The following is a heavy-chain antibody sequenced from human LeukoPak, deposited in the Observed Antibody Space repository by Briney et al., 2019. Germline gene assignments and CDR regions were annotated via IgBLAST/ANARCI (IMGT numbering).Heavy chain of an antibody. D-gene: IGHD6-19*01. Sequence: SETLSLTCTVSGGSISSYYWSWIRQPPGKGLEWIGYIYYSGSTNYNPSLKSRVTISVDTSKNQFSLKLSSVTAADTAVYYCASTHLNIAVAVAQFDYWGQGTLVTVSS. CDR2: IYYSGST. CDR1: GGSISSYY. CDR3: ASTHLNIAVAVAQFDY. V-gene: IGHV4-59*01. J-gene: IGHJ4*02.